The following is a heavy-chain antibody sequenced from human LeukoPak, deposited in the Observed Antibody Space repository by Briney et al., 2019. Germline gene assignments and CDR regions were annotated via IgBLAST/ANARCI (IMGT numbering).Heavy chain of an antibody. D-gene: IGHD3-10*01. CDR3: ARHNLWFGEFLDV. CDR1: GGSISSSSYY. J-gene: IGHJ6*04. CDR2: IYYSGST. V-gene: IGHV4-39*01. Sequence: KASETLSLTCTVSGGSISSSSYYWGWIRQPPGKGLEWIGSIYYSGSTYYNPSLKSRVTISVDTSKNQFSLKLSSVTAADTAVYYCARHNLWFGEFLDVWGKGTTVTISS.